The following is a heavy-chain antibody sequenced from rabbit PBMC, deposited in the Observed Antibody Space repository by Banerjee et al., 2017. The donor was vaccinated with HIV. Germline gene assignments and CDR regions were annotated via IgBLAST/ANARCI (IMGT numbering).Heavy chain of an antibody. CDR2: IYAGSSGST. D-gene: IGHD4-1*01. J-gene: IGHJ4*01. CDR1: GFDFSSYGY. Sequence: QEQLEESGGGLVKPGGTLTLTCKASGFDFSSYGYMCWVRQAPGKGLEWIACIYAGSSGSTYYASWVNGRFTISKTSSTTVTLQMTSLTAADTATYFCARDLAGVIGWNFNFWGPGTLVTVS. V-gene: IGHV1S45*01. CDR3: ARDLAGVIGWNFNF.